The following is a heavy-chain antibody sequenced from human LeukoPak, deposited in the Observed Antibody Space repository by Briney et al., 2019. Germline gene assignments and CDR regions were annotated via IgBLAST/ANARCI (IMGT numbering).Heavy chain of an antibody. J-gene: IGHJ4*02. CDR1: GFTLDNYA. D-gene: IGHD1-26*01. CDR3: AKDIGVGAIDY. Sequence: GGSLRLSCAASGFTLDNYAMHWVRQAPGKGLEWVSGISWNSGSIGYADSVMGRFTISRDNAKNSLYLQMNSLRAEDTALYYCAKDIGVGAIDYWGQGTLVTVSS. CDR2: ISWNSGSI. V-gene: IGHV3-9*01.